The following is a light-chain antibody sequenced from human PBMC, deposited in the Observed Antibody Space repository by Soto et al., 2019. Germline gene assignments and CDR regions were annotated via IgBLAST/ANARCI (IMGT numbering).Light chain of an antibody. CDR1: QSISSW. Sequence: IQATQAPSTLSASVGDRVTITCRASQSISSWLAWYQQKPGKAPKLLIYDASSLESGVPSRFSGSGSGTEFTLTIRSLQPDDFATYYCQQYDSYSPLTFGGGTKVDIK. CDR2: DAS. CDR3: QQYDSYSPLT. V-gene: IGKV1-5*01. J-gene: IGKJ4*01.